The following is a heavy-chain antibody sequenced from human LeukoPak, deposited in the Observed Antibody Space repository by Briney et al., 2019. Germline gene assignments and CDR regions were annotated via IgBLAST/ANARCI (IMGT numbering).Heavy chain of an antibody. J-gene: IGHJ1*01. CDR3: ARPGYYYDSSGYRSLQH. V-gene: IGHV1-69*04. Sequence: SVKVSCKASGGTFSSYAISWVRQAPGQGLEWMGRIISILGIANYAQKFQGRVTITADKSTSTAYMELSSLRSEDTAVYYCARPGYYYDSSGYRSLQHWGQGTLVTVSS. D-gene: IGHD3-22*01. CDR2: IISILGIA. CDR1: GGTFSSYA.